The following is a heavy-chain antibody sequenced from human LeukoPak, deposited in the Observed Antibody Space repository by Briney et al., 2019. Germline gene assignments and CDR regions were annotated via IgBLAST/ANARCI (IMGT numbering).Heavy chain of an antibody. J-gene: IGHJ4*02. D-gene: IGHD3-10*01. CDR2: IKQDGSEK. Sequence: PGGSLRLSSAASGFTFSSYWMSWVRQAPGKGLEWVANIKQDGSEKYYVDSVKGRFTISRDNAKNSLYLQMNSLRAEDTAVYYCAREELLWFHSMDYWGQGTLVTVSS. V-gene: IGHV3-7*01. CDR1: GFTFSSYW. CDR3: AREELLWFHSMDY.